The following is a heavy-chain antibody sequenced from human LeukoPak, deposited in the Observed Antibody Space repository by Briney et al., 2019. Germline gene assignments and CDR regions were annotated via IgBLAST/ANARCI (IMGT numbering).Heavy chain of an antibody. CDR1: GGAISSYY. CDR2: IYYSGST. V-gene: IGHV4-59*01. Sequence: PSETLSLTCTVSGGAISSYYWSWIRQPPGKGREWIGYIYYSGSTNYNPSLKSRVTISVDTSKNQFSLKLSSVTAADTAVYYCARVINYYGSGSYFLFDYWSQGTLVTVTS. J-gene: IGHJ4*02. CDR3: ARVINYYGSGSYFLFDY. D-gene: IGHD3-10*01.